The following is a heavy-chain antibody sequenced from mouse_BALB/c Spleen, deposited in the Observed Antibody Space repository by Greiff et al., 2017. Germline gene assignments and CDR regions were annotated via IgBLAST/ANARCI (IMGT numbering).Heavy chain of an antibody. CDR1: GYAFSSYW. D-gene: IGHD2-14*01. CDR2: IYPGDGDT. V-gene: IGHV1-80*01. J-gene: IGHJ4*01. CDR3: ARGRYDGDYYAMDY. Sequence: QVQLQQSGAELVRPGSSVKISCKASGYAFSSYWMNWVKQRPGQGLEWIGQIYPGDGDTNYNGKFKGKATLTADKSSSTAYMQLSSLTSEDSAVYFCARGRYDGDYYAMDYWGQGTSGTVSS.